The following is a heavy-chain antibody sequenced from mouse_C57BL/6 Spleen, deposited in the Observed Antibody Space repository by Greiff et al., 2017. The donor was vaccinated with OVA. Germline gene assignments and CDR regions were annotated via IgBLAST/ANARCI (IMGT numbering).Heavy chain of an antibody. CDR1: GYTFTDYY. J-gene: IGHJ3*01. Sequence: EVQLQQSGPELVKPGASVKISCKASGYTFTDYYMNWVQQSHGKSLEWIGDINPNNGGTSYNQKFKGKATLTVDKSSSTAYMELRSLTSEDSAVYYCARREIYYGYEGFAYWGQGTLVTVSA. CDR3: ARREIYYGYEGFAY. V-gene: IGHV1-26*01. CDR2: INPNNGGT. D-gene: IGHD2-2*01.